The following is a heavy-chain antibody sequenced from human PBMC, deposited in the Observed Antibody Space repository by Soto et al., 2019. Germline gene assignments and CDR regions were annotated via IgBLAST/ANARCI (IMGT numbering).Heavy chain of an antibody. D-gene: IGHD3-10*01. CDR2: INDSGNI. V-gene: IGHV4-34*01. J-gene: IGHJ6*03. CDR3: ARGLILWFGELSRRGGYYYYMDV. CDR1: GGSFSGYQ. Sequence: QVQLQQWGAGLLKPSETLSLTCAVYGGSFSGYQWSWIRQTPGKGLEWIGEINDSGNINSNPSLKSRVTLFADTPKKQISLKLSSVTAADPAVYYCARGLILWFGELSRRGGYYYYMDVWGKGTTVTVSS.